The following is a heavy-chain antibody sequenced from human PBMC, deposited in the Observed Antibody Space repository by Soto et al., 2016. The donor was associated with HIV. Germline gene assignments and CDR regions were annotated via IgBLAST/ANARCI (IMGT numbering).Heavy chain of an antibody. CDR2: INSDGSST. CDR3: ARDLNSYGWSRDDAFDI. D-gene: IGHD5-18*01. Sequence: EVQLVESGGGLVQPGGSLRLSCAASGFTFSSYWMHWVRQAPGKGLVWVSRINSDGSSTSYADSVKGRFTISRDNAKNTLYLQMNSLRAEDTAVYYCARDLNSYGWSRDDAFDIWGQGTMVTVSS. V-gene: IGHV3-74*01. CDR1: GFTFSSYW. J-gene: IGHJ3*02.